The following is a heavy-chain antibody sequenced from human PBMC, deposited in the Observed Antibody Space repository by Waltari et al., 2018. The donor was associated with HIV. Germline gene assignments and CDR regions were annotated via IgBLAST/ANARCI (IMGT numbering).Heavy chain of an antibody. Sequence: QVQLQESGPGLVKPSGTLSLTCAVSGGSISSSNWWSWVRQPPGKGLGWSGEIYHSGGTNYNPSRKSRVTRSVDKAKNQFSLKLSSVTAADTAGYYCAREPGSIAARRGWFDTWGQGTLVTVSS. CDR2: IYHSGGT. V-gene: IGHV4-4*02. CDR3: AREPGSIAARRGWFDT. CDR1: GGSISSSNW. J-gene: IGHJ5*02. D-gene: IGHD6-6*01.